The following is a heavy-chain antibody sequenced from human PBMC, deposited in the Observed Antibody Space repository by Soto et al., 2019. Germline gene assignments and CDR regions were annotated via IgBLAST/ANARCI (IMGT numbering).Heavy chain of an antibody. Sequence: GESLKISCKGSENTFSSYWIAWVRQLPGKGLECMGIIYPDDSDTRYSPSFQGQVTISADKSITTAYLQWSSLKASDTAMYYCARSRVGGSYLWFDPWGQGTQVTVSS. J-gene: IGHJ5*02. CDR3: ARSRVGGSYLWFDP. V-gene: IGHV5-51*01. D-gene: IGHD3-16*01. CDR2: IYPDDSDT. CDR1: ENTFSSYW.